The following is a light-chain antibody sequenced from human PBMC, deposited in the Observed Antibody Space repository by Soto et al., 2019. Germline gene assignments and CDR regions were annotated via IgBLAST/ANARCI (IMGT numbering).Light chain of an antibody. CDR2: DVS. CDR3: SSYTSSSTVV. CDR1: SSDVGGYNY. V-gene: IGLV2-14*01. Sequence: LTQPASVSGSPGQSITIPCTGTSSDVGGYNYVSWYQQHPGKAPKLMIYDVSNRPSGVSNRFSGSKSGNTASLTISGLQAEDEADYYCSSYTSSSTVVFGGGTKVTVL. J-gene: IGLJ2*01.